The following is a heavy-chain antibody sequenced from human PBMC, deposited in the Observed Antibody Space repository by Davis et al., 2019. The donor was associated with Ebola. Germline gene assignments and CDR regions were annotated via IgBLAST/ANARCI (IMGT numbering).Heavy chain of an antibody. V-gene: IGHV3-73*01. Sequence: PVVSLILSFSASVFTFSVSAMHWLRHASVNVLECVVRPSIEGNNYATAYTASVEGRFTISRDDSKNTAYLQMNSLQTEDTAVYFCARVDYGDYVHYFDFWGQGALVTVAS. CDR3: ARVDYGDYVHYFDF. D-gene: IGHD4-17*01. CDR1: VFTFSVSA. J-gene: IGHJ4*02. CDR2: PSIEGNNYAT.